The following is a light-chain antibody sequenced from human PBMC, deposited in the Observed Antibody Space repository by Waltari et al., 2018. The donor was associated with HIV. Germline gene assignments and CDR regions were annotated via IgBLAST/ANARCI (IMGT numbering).Light chain of an antibody. CDR3: QQRSNRPPKYT. CDR2: DAS. Sequence: IVLPQSPATLSLSPGERATPPCRASQSVSSYLAWYQQKPGRAPRLLIYDASNRATGIPARFSGSGSGTDCTLTISSLEPEDFAVYYCQQRSNRPPKYTFGQGTKLEIK. CDR1: QSVSSY. V-gene: IGKV3-11*01. J-gene: IGKJ2*01.